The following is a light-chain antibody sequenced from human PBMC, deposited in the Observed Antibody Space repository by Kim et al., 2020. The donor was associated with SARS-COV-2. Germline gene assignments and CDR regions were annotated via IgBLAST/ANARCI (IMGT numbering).Light chain of an antibody. V-gene: IGLV3-1*01. CDR1: KLGDKY. Sequence: SVSPGHTARFTCSGDKLGDKYAFWYQQKPGQSPVLVIYQDSKRPSGIPERFSGSNSGNTATLTISGTQAMDEADYYCQAWDSSTARFGGGTQLTVL. CDR2: QDS. CDR3: QAWDSSTAR. J-gene: IGLJ2*01.